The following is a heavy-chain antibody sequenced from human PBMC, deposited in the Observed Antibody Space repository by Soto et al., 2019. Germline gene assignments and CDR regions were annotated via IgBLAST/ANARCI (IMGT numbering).Heavy chain of an antibody. J-gene: IGHJ4*02. CDR2: INTGNGNT. CDR1: GYTFTDYA. Sequence: QVPLVQSGAEVKKPGASVKVSCKASGYTFTDYAMHWVRQAPGQRLEWMGWINTGNGNTKYSQKFQGRVTITRDTSATTAYMELSSLRSEDTAVYYCAKGSQMWTPDYWGQGTLVTVSS. D-gene: IGHD2-21*01. CDR3: AKGSQMWTPDY. V-gene: IGHV1-3*04.